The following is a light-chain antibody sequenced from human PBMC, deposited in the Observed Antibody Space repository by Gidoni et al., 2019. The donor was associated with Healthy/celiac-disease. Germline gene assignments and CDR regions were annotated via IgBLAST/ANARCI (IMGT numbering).Light chain of an antibody. V-gene: IGLV3-21*02. CDR2: DDS. CDR1: NIGSKS. Sequence: SYVLTPPPSVSVAPGQTARITCGGNNIGSKSVHWYQQKPGQAPVLVVYDDSARPSGIPERFSGSNSGNTATLTISRVEAGDEADYYCQVWDSSSDGDVFGTGTKVTVL. CDR3: QVWDSSSDGDV. J-gene: IGLJ1*01.